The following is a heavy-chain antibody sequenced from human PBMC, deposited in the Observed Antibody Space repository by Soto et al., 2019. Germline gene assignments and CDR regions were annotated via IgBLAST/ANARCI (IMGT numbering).Heavy chain of an antibody. D-gene: IGHD3-10*01. V-gene: IGHV4-34*01. CDR3: ASRRITMVRGAPIDY. CDR2: INHSGST. Sequence: QVQLQQWGAGLLKPSETLSLTCAVYGGSFSGYYWSWIRQPPGKGLEWIGEINHSGSTNYNPSLKSRVNISVDTSKNQFSLKLSSVTAADTAVYYCASRRITMVRGAPIDYWGQGTLVTVSS. J-gene: IGHJ4*02. CDR1: GGSFSGYY.